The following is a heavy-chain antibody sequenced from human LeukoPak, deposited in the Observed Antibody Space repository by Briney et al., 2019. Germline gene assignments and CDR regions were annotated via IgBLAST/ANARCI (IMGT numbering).Heavy chain of an antibody. CDR3: ARLDYGDYRYYYYYMDV. J-gene: IGHJ6*03. V-gene: IGHV4-39*01. D-gene: IGHD4-17*01. CDR2: IYYSGNT. CDR1: GGSISSSSYY. Sequence: SETLSLTCTVSGGSISSSSYYWGWIRQRPGKGLEWIGSIYYSGNTYYNPSLKSRVTISVDTSKNQFSLKLSSVTAADTPVYYCARLDYGDYRYYYYYMDVWGKGTTVTVSS.